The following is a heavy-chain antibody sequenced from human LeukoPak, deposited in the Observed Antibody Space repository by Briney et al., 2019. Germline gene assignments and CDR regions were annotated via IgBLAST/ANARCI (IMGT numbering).Heavy chain of an antibody. Sequence: GGSLRLSCEASAFTFSSYWMSWVRQAPGKGLEWVSAISGSGGSTYYADSVKGRFTISRDNSKNTLYLQMNSLRAEDTAVYYCAKDGDTVTLSYFDYWGQGTLVTVSS. V-gene: IGHV3-23*01. CDR3: AKDGDTVTLSYFDY. D-gene: IGHD4-17*01. J-gene: IGHJ4*02. CDR2: ISGSGGST. CDR1: AFTFSSYW.